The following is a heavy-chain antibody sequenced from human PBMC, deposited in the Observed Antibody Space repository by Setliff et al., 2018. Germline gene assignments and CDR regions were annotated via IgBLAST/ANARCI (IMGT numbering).Heavy chain of an antibody. D-gene: IGHD4-4*01. CDR1: GFTFDRYA. V-gene: IGHV3-23*01. Sequence: PGGSLRLSCAASGFTFDRYAMSWVRQAPGKRLEWVSTISSGGDVTNYAESVKGRFTISRDDSKNTLCLQMNSLRAEDTAVYYCAKGGRLHKTDYWGQGALVTVSS. J-gene: IGHJ4*02. CDR3: AKGGRLHKTDY. CDR2: ISSGGDVT.